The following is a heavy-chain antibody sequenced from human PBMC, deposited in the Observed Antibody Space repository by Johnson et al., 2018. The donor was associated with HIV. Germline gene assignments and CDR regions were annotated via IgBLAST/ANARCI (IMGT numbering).Heavy chain of an antibody. D-gene: IGHD1-1*01. CDR2: ISYDGSDK. Sequence: QVQLVESGGGVVQPGRSLRLSCAASGFTFSSYGMHWVRQAPAKGLEWVAFISYDGSDKYYADSVKGRFTISRDNSKNTLYLQMNSLRAEDTAVYYCAKDRTGFDAFDIWGQGTMVTVSS. CDR1: GFTFSSYG. CDR3: AKDRTGFDAFDI. J-gene: IGHJ3*02. V-gene: IGHV3-30*18.